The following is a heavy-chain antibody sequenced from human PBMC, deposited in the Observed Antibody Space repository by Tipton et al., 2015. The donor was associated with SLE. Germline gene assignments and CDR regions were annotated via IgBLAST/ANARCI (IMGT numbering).Heavy chain of an antibody. CDR1: GGSISSSSYS. J-gene: IGHJ4*02. CDR3: ARHPTGFYFDY. CDR2: IHYSGNT. D-gene: IGHD2-8*02. V-gene: IGHV4-39*01. Sequence: TLSLTCTVSGGSISSSSYSWGWIRQPPGKGLEWIGSIHYSGNTYYNPSLKSRVTISVDTSKNQFSLNLSSVTAADTAVFYCARHPTGFYFDYWGQGSLVTVSS.